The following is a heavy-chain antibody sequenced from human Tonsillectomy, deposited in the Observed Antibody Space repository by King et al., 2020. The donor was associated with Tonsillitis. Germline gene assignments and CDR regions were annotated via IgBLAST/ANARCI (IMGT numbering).Heavy chain of an antibody. J-gene: IGHJ4*02. CDR1: GFTFSSYA. D-gene: IGHD3-22*01. CDR2: ISGSGGST. CDR3: AKVLDYYDSSGYYSQDEY. Sequence: VQLVESGGGLVQPGGSLRLSCAASGFTFSSYAMSWVRQAPGKGLEWVSAISGSGGSTYYADSVKGRFTISRDNSKNTLYLQMHSLRAEDTAVYYCAKVLDYYDSSGYYSQDEYWGQGTLVTVSS. V-gene: IGHV3-23*04.